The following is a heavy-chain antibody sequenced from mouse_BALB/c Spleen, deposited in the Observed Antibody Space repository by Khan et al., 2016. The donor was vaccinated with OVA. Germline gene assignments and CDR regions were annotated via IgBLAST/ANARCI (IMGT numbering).Heavy chain of an antibody. CDR2: INTYTGEP. J-gene: IGHJ4*01. D-gene: IGHD2-10*01. CDR1: GYTFTKSG. Sequence: QIQLVQSGPELKKPGETVKISCKASGYTFTKSGMNWVKQAPGKGLKWMGWINTYTGEPTYADDFKGRFAFSLETSDSTAYLQINNLKNEDTATYFCARPPYFSYVMDNWGQVTSVTVSS. CDR3: ARPPYFSYVMDN. V-gene: IGHV9-3-1*01.